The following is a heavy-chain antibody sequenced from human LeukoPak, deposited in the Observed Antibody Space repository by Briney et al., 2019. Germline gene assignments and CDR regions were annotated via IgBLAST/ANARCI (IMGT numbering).Heavy chain of an antibody. V-gene: IGHV1-46*01. CDR1: GYNFTSYY. D-gene: IGHD2-21*02. CDR2: INPSGGTT. J-gene: IGHJ3*02. Sequence: ASVKVSCKASGYNFTSYYMHWVRQAPGQGLEWMGIINPSGGTTSYAQKFQGRVTVTRDTSTSTVYMELSSLRSVDTAVYYCARDLVVVTGLRTRGSFDIWGQGTMVTVSS. CDR3: ARDLVVVTGLRTRGSFDI.